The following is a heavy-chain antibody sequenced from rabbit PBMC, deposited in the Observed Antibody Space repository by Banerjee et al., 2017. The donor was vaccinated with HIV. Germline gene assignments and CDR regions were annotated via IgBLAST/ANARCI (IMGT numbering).Heavy chain of an antibody. J-gene: IGHJ6*01. V-gene: IGHV1S45*01. CDR3: ARDLSYAGTAGFHL. D-gene: IGHD4-2*01. CDR2: IYADNSGST. Sequence: QEQLVESGGGLVTLGGSLKLSCKASGIDFSSYGISWVRQAPGKGLEWIAYIYADNSGSTDYASWATGRFTISKTSSTTVTLQMTSLTAADTATYFCARDLSYAGTAGFHLWGQGTLVTVS. CDR1: GIDFSSYG.